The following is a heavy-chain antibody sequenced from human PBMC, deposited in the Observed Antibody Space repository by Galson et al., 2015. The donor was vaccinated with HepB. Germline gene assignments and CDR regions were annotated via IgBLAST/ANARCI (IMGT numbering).Heavy chain of an antibody. D-gene: IGHD2-21*01. J-gene: IGHJ4*02. Sequence: SVKVSCKASGVTFHRYTVNWVRQAPGQGLEWMGGIVPIIGVPHYAQKFQGRVTITADKSTNTDYMELSSLRSDDTAIYYCAREGDGAYFAYWGQGTLVTVSS. CDR1: GVTFHRYT. CDR3: AREGDGAYFAY. V-gene: IGHV1-69*10. CDR2: IVPIIGVP.